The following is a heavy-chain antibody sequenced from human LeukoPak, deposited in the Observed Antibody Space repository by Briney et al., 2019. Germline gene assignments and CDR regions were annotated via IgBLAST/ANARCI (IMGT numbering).Heavy chain of an antibody. Sequence: SETLSLTCTVSGGSISSGGYYWSWIRQHPGKGLEWIGYIYYSGSTYYNPSLKSRVTISVDTSKNQFSLKLSSVTAADTAVYYCARGWEVNYDFWSGYSHAFDIWGQGTMVTVSS. CDR2: IYYSGST. CDR3: ARGWEVNYDFWSGYSHAFDI. J-gene: IGHJ3*02. D-gene: IGHD3-3*01. CDR1: GGSISSGGYY. V-gene: IGHV4-31*03.